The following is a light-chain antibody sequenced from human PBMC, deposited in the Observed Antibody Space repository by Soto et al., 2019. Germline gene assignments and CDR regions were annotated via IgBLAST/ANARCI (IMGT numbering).Light chain of an antibody. V-gene: IGLV2-8*01. Sequence: SALTQPPSASGSLGQSVTISCTGTSSDIGDYNYVSWYQQHAGKAPKLMIYEVSQRPSGVPDRFSGSKSGNTASLTVSALQAEDEADYYCGSYVGSSTVVFGGGTKLTVL. CDR3: GSYVGSSTVV. CDR2: EVS. J-gene: IGLJ2*01. CDR1: SSDIGDYNY.